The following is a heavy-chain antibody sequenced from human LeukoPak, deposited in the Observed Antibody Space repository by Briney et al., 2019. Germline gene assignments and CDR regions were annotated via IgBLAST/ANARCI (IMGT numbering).Heavy chain of an antibody. Sequence: ASVKVPCKASGYTFTGYYMHWVRQAPGQGLEWMGRINPNSGGTNYAQKFQGRVTMTRDTSISTAYMELSRLRSDDTAVYYCAREGLSRVAAAGTEGFDYWGQGTLVTVSS. CDR2: INPNSGGT. D-gene: IGHD6-13*01. V-gene: IGHV1-2*06. CDR3: AREGLSRVAAAGTEGFDY. CDR1: GYTFTGYY. J-gene: IGHJ4*02.